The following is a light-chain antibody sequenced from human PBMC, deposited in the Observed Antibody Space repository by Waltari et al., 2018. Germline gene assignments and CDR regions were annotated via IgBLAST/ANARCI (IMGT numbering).Light chain of an antibody. CDR2: GQN. V-gene: IGLV3-19*01. CDR3: HSRDTTSTRL. CDR1: SLRRFY. J-gene: IGLJ2*01. Sequence: SSELTQDPAVSVALGQTVRITCQGDSLRRFYASWYQQRPGQAPILGLYGQNNRPAGIPYRFSASTSGNTSSLTITRAQAEDEGDYFCHSRDTTSTRLFGGGTRVTV.